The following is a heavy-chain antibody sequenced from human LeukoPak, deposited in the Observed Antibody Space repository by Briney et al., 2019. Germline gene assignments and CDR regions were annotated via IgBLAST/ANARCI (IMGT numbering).Heavy chain of an antibody. V-gene: IGHV3-21*01. J-gene: IGHJ6*03. CDR1: GFTFNSYS. CDR2: ISSSSSYI. Sequence: GGSLRLSCAASGFTFNSYSMNWVRQAPGNGLEWASSISSSSSYIYYAASVKGRFTISRDNDKNLLYLQMNRLRAEDTAVYYCARDGGYSYGYPYYYYYYMDVWGKGTTVTVSS. D-gene: IGHD5-18*01. CDR3: ARDGGYSYGYPYYYYYYMDV.